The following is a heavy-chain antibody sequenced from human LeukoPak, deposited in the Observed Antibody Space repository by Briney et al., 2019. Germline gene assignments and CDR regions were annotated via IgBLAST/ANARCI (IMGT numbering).Heavy chain of an antibody. CDR2: INHSGST. J-gene: IGHJ4*02. CDR1: GGSFSGYY. Sequence: SETLSLTCAVYGGSFSGYYWSWIRQPPGKGLEWIGEINHSGSTNYNPSLKSRVTISVDTSKNQFSLKLSSVTAADTAVYYCARDAEWLAKGFDYWGQGTLVTVSS. CDR3: ARDAEWLAKGFDY. D-gene: IGHD6-19*01. V-gene: IGHV4-34*01.